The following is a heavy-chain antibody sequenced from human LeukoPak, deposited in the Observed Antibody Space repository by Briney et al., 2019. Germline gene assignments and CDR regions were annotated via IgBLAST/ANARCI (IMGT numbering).Heavy chain of an antibody. J-gene: IGHJ4*02. CDR2: VYYSGST. CDR1: RDSVSNDKFF. V-gene: IGHV4-39*01. Sequence: SETLSLTCTVSRDSVSNDKFFWDWIRQPPGEGLEWIGSVYYSGSTYYNPSLNSRVTISVDTSKNQFSLKLSSVTAADTAVYYCARLGWWDSWGQGTLVTVSS. CDR3: ARLGWWDS. D-gene: IGHD2-15*01.